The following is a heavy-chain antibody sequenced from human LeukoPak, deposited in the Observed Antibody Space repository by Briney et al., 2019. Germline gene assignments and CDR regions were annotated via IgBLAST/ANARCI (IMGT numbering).Heavy chain of an antibody. D-gene: IGHD6-6*01. Sequence: SVKVSCKASGYTFTSYGISWVRQAPGQGLEWMGGIIPIFGTANYAQKFQGRVTITADESTSTAYMELSSLRSEDTAVYYCASPYSSSSYYYGMDVWGQGTTVTVSS. CDR2: IIPIFGTA. CDR3: ASPYSSSSYYYGMDV. CDR1: GYTFTSYG. J-gene: IGHJ6*02. V-gene: IGHV1-69*13.